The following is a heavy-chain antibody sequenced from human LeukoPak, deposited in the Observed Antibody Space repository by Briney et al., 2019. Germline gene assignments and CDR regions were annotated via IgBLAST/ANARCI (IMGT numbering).Heavy chain of an antibody. V-gene: IGHV3-21*05. CDR3: ARDYPDLSYYYDSSGYWPNAFDI. J-gene: IGHJ3*02. CDR1: GFTFSSYS. D-gene: IGHD3-22*01. Sequence: GGSLRLSCAASGFTFSSYSMNWVRQAPGKGLEWVSYISSSSSYIYYADSVKGRFTISRDNAKNSLYLQMNSLRPEDTAVYYCARDYPDLSYYYDSSGYWPNAFDIWGQGTMVTVSS. CDR2: ISSSSSYI.